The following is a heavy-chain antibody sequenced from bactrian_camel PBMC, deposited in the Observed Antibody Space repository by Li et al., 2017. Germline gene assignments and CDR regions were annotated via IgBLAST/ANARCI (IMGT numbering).Heavy chain of an antibody. CDR1: GFTFSNYA. Sequence: DVQLVESGGGLVQPGGSLRLSCAASGFTFSNYAMNRVRQAPGKGLEWVSAMHSRGVSTYYADGVKGRFTISKDIAKNTLSLQMNTLEPEDTAMYYCAHGCTAIRRGAIRPERYTNWGQGTQVTVS. CDR3: AHGCTAIRRGAIRPERYTN. J-gene: IGHJ4*01. V-gene: IGHV3S31*01. CDR2: MHSRGVST. D-gene: IGHD3*01.